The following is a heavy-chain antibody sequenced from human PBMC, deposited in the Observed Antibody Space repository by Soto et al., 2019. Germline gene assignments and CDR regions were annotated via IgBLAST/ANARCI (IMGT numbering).Heavy chain of an antibody. CDR3: ARDRAKWKDYYYSGMDV. D-gene: IGHD1-20*01. CDR1: GGSISSGDDF. CDR2: IYYSGST. Sequence: QVQLQESGPGLVKPSQTLSLTCTVSGGSISSGDDFWTWIRQPPGKGLEWIGYIYYSGSTYYNPSLKRRLTMSVDTSKNQFSLKLSSVTAADTAVYYCARDRAKWKDYYYSGMDVWGQGTTVTVSS. J-gene: IGHJ6*02. V-gene: IGHV4-30-4*01.